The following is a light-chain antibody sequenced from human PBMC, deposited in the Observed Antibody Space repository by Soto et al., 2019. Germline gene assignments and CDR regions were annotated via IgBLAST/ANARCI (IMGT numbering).Light chain of an antibody. CDR1: NSDVGGYNY. V-gene: IGLV2-14*01. CDR3: SSYTSISTLYV. Sequence: QSVLTQPASVSGPPGQSITISCTGTNSDVGGYNYVSWYQQHPGKAPELMIYEVSHRPSGVSNRFSGSKSDNTASLTISGLQAEDEADYYCSSYTSISTLYVFGTGTKLTVL. J-gene: IGLJ1*01. CDR2: EVS.